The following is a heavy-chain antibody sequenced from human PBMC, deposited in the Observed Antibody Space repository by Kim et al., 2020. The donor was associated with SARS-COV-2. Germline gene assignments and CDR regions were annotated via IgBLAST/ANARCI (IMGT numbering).Heavy chain of an antibody. J-gene: IGHJ5*01. CDR3: ARLGVTLVRGVIIPENWFDP. CDR2: ISSSSSTT. V-gene: IGHV3-48*02. CDR1: GFTFSSYS. D-gene: IGHD3-10*01. Sequence: GGSLRLSCAASGFTFSSYSMNWVRQAPGKGLEWVSYISSSSSTTYYADSVKGRFTISRDNAKNSLYLQMNSLRDEDTAVYYCARLGVTLVRGVIIPENWFDPWGQGTLVTVSS.